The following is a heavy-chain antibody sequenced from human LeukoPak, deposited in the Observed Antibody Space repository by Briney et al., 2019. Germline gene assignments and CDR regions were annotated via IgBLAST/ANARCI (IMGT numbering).Heavy chain of an antibody. Sequence: GGSLRLSCAASVFTFSSYSMSWVRQPPGKGLEWVSAISGSGGSTYYADSVKGRFTISRDNSKNTLYLQMNSLRAEDTAIYYCAKGISDYSKCVDYWGQGTLVTVSS. CDR1: VFTFSSYS. CDR2: ISGSGGST. V-gene: IGHV3-23*01. CDR3: AKGISDYSKCVDY. J-gene: IGHJ4*02. D-gene: IGHD3-22*01.